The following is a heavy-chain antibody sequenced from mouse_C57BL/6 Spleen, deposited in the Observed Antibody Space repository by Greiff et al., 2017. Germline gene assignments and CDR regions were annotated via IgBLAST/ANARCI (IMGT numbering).Heavy chain of an antibody. CDR3: ARLDYGSRGDFDY. J-gene: IGHJ2*01. D-gene: IGHD1-1*01. CDR1: GYTFTDYY. V-gene: IGHV1-26*01. Sequence: EVQLQQSGPELVKPGASVKISCKASGYTFTDYYMNWVKQSHGKSLEWIGDINPNNGGTSYNQKFKGKATLTVDKSSSTAYMELRSLTSEDSAVYYCARLDYGSRGDFDYWGQGTTLTVSS. CDR2: INPNNGGT.